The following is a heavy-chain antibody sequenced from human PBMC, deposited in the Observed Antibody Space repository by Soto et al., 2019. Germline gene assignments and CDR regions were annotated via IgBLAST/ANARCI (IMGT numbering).Heavy chain of an antibody. V-gene: IGHV1-69*01. CDR3: ARVLYYGSGSYSPYGMDV. D-gene: IGHD3-10*01. Sequence: QVQLVQSGAEVKKPGSSVKVSCKTSGVSFNNNGIGWVRQAPGHGLERMGGVSPPFRTSNYARKFQGRISITAEASTRTVNMELSSLTSEDTAQYYCARVLYYGSGSYSPYGMDVWGQGTTVTVSS. CDR1: GVSFNNNG. CDR2: VSPPFRTS. J-gene: IGHJ6*02.